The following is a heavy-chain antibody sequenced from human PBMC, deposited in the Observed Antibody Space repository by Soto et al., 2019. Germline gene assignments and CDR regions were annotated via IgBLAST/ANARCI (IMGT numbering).Heavy chain of an antibody. CDR1: GGSISSSNW. Sequence: SETLSLTCAVSGGSISSSNWWSWVRQPPGKGLEWIGEIYHSGSTNYNPSLKSRVTISVDKSKNQFSLKLSSVTAADTAVYYCAREVRWFGELLEYYFDYWGQGTLVTVPQ. CDR2: IYHSGST. D-gene: IGHD3-10*01. J-gene: IGHJ4*02. CDR3: AREVRWFGELLEYYFDY. V-gene: IGHV4-4*02.